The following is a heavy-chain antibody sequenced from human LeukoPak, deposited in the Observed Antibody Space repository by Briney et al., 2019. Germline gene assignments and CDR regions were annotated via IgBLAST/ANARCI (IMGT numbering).Heavy chain of an antibody. CDR1: GFTFNTYS. Sequence: GGSLRLSCEASGFTFNTYSMNWARQAPGKGLEWVSSIDSSGGYMFYADSVKGRFIISRDNAKDSLYLQMNSLRVEDTAVYYCLRGDRRDYWGQGTLVIVSS. CDR3: LRGDRRDY. CDR2: IDSSGGYM. V-gene: IGHV3-21*06. J-gene: IGHJ4*02.